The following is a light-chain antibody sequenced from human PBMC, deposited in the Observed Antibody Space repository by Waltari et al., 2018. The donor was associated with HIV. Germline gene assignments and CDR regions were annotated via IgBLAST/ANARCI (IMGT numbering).Light chain of an antibody. J-gene: IGLJ2*01. V-gene: IGLV1-44*01. Sequence: QSALTQPPSASGTPGQRVTISGSGTRSNNGSNVVTWYQVIPKTAPKLLIYKYNQRPSGVPDRFSGSKSGTSASLAISGRHSEDEADYYCAAWDDNLNALFGGGTKLTVL. CDR1: RSNNGSNV. CDR3: AAWDDNLNAL. CDR2: KYN.